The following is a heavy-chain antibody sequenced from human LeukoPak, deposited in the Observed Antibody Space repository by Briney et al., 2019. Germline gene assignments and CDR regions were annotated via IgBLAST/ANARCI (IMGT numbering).Heavy chain of an antibody. CDR1: GGSISSGGSY. D-gene: IGHD4-17*01. CDR3: ARGVGVTTFGY. Sequence: PSETLSLTCTVSGGSISSGGSYWSWIRQHPGKGLEWIGYIYYSGSTYYNPSLKSRVTISVDTSKNQFSLKLSSVTAADTAVYYSARGVGVTTFGYWGQGTLVTVSS. J-gene: IGHJ4*02. CDR2: IYYSGST. V-gene: IGHV4-31*03.